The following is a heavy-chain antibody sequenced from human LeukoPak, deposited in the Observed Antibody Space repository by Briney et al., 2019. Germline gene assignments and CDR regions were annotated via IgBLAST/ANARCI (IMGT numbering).Heavy chain of an antibody. D-gene: IGHD6-19*01. J-gene: IGHJ4*02. Sequence: PGGSLRLSCAASGFNFDNNEMSWVRQAPGKGLEWVSAISGGGGSTFYADSVKGRFTISRDNSKNTLYLQMNSLRAEDTAVYYCAKPHSGWYYFDYWGQGTLVTVSS. CDR2: ISGGGGST. V-gene: IGHV3-23*01. CDR1: GFNFDNNE. CDR3: AKPHSGWYYFDY.